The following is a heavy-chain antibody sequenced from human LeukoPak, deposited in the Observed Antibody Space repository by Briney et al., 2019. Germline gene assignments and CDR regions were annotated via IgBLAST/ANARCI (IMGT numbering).Heavy chain of an antibody. CDR3: ARDRDEDRAGTTYDW. CDR2: ISNSGSTI. J-gene: IGHJ4*02. CDR1: GFSFSDYY. Sequence: PGGSLRLSCAASGFSFSDYYMSWVRQAPGKGLEWISYISNSGSTIFYADSVKGRFTVSRDNAKNSLFLQMNSLRAEDTAVYYCARDRDEDRAGTTYDWWGQGTLVTVSS. V-gene: IGHV3-11*01. D-gene: IGHD1-1*01.